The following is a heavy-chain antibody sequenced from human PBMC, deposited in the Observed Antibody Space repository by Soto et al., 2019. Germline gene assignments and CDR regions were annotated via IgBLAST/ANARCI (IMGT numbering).Heavy chain of an antibody. J-gene: IGHJ4*02. Sequence: QVQLVQSGAEEKKPGASVKVSCKASGYTFTSYAMHWVRQAPGQRLEWMGWINAGNGNTKYSQKFQGRVTIHRDTSASTAYMELSSLRSEDTAVYYCARERGSGYDGDFDYWGQGTLDTVSS. CDR3: ARERGSGYDGDFDY. CDR2: INAGNGNT. D-gene: IGHD5-12*01. CDR1: GYTFTSYA. V-gene: IGHV1-3*05.